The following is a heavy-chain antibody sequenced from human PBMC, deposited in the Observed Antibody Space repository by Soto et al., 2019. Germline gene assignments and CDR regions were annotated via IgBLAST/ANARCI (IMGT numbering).Heavy chain of an antibody. Sequence: GGSLRPSCAASGFTFSNYGMHWVRQAPGKGLEWVTVISYDGSNKYYADSVKGRFTISRENSKDTLYLQMSSLRPEDTAVYYCAKVIAATLPYFYYDLDVWGQGTMVTVSS. CDR2: ISYDGSNK. V-gene: IGHV3-30*18. CDR1: GFTFSNYG. CDR3: AKVIAATLPYFYYDLDV. J-gene: IGHJ6*02. D-gene: IGHD2-15*01.